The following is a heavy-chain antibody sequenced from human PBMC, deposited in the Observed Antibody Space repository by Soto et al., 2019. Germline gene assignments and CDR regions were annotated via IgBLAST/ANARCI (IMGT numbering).Heavy chain of an antibody. CDR2: IWYDGTNK. CDR3: ARDRGAVAGTRYYYVMDV. D-gene: IGHD6-13*01. J-gene: IGHJ6*02. CDR1: GFTFSSYG. V-gene: IGHV3-33*01. Sequence: QVQLVESGGGVVQPGRSLRLSCAASGFTFSSYGMHWVRQAPGKGLEGVAVIWYDGTNKYYADSVKGRFTISRDNSKNTLYLPMNSLRAEDTAVYYCARDRGAVAGTRYYYVMDVCGQGTTVTVS.